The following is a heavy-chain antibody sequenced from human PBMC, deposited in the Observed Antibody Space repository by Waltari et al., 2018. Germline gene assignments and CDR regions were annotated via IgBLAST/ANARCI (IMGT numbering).Heavy chain of an antibody. D-gene: IGHD3-9*01. CDR2: IWYDGNNK. CDR3: TTVLRYFNWLRDFDY. Sequence: QVQVVESGGGVVQPGRSLRLSCAASGLPFSSYGMHLVRKAPGKGLEWVAVIWYDGNNKYYADSVKGRFTISRDNSKNTLYLQMNSLRAEDTAVYYCTTVLRYFNWLRDFDYWGQGTLVTVSS. J-gene: IGHJ4*02. CDR1: GLPFSSYG. V-gene: IGHV3-33*01.